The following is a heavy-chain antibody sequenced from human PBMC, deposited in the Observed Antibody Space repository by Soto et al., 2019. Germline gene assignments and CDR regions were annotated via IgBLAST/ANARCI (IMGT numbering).Heavy chain of an antibody. D-gene: IGHD6-6*01. J-gene: IGHJ4*02. CDR3: ATMAYGSSRSVGY. Sequence: SETLSLTCAVSGGSISTSRYFWGWIRQPPGKGLEWIGSIYYSGSTYYNPSLRTRVTISVDRSKNQFSLKVSSVTAADTAVYYCATMAYGSSRSVGYWGQGTLVTVSS. CDR1: GGSISTSRYF. CDR2: IYYSGST. V-gene: IGHV4-39*01.